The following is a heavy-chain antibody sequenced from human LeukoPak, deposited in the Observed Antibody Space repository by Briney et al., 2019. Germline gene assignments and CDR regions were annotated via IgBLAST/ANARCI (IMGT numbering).Heavy chain of an antibody. CDR1: GFTFSSYA. D-gene: IGHD3-3*01. CDR3: AKDEGPPDYDFWSGPI. J-gene: IGHJ4*02. CDR2: ISYDGSNK. V-gene: IGHV3-30-3*01. Sequence: GGSLRLSCAASGFTFSSYAMHWVRQAPGKGLEWVAVISYDGSNKYYADSVKGRFTISRDNSKNTLYLQMNSLRAEDTAVYYCAKDEGPPDYDFWSGPIWGQGTLVTVSS.